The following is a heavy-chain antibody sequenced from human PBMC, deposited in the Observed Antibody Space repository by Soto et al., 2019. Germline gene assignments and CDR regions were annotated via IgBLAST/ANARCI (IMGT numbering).Heavy chain of an antibody. CDR3: ARGIVGADWDYYYYYGMDV. CDR1: GFTFGDYY. J-gene: IGHJ6*02. Sequence: PALSLRLSCAASGFTFGDYYMSWIRQAPGKGLEWVSYISSSSSYTNYADSVKGRFTISGDNAKNSLYLQMNSLRAEDTAVYYCARGIVGADWDYYYYYGMDVWGQGTTVTVSS. CDR2: ISSSSSYT. D-gene: IGHD1-26*01. V-gene: IGHV3-11*06.